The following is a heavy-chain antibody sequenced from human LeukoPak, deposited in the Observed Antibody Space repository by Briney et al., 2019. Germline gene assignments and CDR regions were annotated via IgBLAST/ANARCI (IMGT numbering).Heavy chain of an antibody. V-gene: IGHV4-34*01. CDR2: INHSGST. J-gene: IGHJ4*02. CDR1: GGSFSGYY. CDR3: ATIGILTGYCSGGSCYSGNY. Sequence: PSETLSLTCAVYGGSFSGYYWSWIRQPPGKGLEWIGEINHSGSTNYNPSLKSRVTISVDTSKNQFSLKLSSVTAADTAVYYCATIGILTGYCSGGSCYSGNYWGQGTLVTVSS. D-gene: IGHD2-15*01.